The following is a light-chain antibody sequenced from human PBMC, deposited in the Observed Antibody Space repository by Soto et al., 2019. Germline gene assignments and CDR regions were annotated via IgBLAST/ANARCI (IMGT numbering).Light chain of an antibody. CDR3: QSYDSSLSGWV. CDR1: SSNIGAGYD. Sequence: QLVLTQPPSVSGAPGRRVTISCTGSSSNIGAGYDVHWYQQLPGTAPKLLIYGNSNRPSGVPDRFSGSKSGTSASLAITGLQAEDEADYYYQSYDSSLSGWVFGGGTKLTVL. CDR2: GNS. J-gene: IGLJ3*02. V-gene: IGLV1-40*01.